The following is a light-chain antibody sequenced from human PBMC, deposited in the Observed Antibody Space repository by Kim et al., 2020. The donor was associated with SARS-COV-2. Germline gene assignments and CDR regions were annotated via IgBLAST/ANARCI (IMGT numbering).Light chain of an antibody. J-gene: IGKJ4*01. CDR1: QDIRNY. CDR2: EAS. Sequence: DIQMTQSPSSLSASVGDRVTITCRASQDIRNYLNWYQQTPGKAPKLLIYEASSLETGVPSRFSGSGSGTDFTFTISSLQPEDTATYYCQQHDDLPLTFGGGTKLEI. V-gene: IGKV1-33*01. CDR3: QQHDDLPLT.